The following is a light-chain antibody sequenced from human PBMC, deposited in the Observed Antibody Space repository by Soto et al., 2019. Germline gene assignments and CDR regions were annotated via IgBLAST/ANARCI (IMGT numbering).Light chain of an antibody. J-gene: IGLJ2*01. Sequence: QSVLTQPPSVSGTPGHKVSISCPGSTSNLGGNTVNWYQQLPGTAPKLLIYTNNQRPSGVPDRFSGSKSGTSASLAISGLRSEDEADFYCAAWDDSLNAVVFGGGTKLTVL. CDR2: TNN. CDR3: AAWDDSLNAVV. V-gene: IGLV1-44*01. CDR1: TSNLGGNT.